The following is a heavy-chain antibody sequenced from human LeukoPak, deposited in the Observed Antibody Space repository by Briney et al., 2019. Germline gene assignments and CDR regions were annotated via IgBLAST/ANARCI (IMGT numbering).Heavy chain of an antibody. Sequence: PGRSLRLSCAASGFTFSSYAMQWVRQAPGKGLEWVAVISYDGSDKNYAGSVKGRFTISRDNSKNTLYLQMNSLRADDTAVYYCARAVYRSGGYYFDYWGQGTLVIVSS. CDR3: ARAVYRSGGYYFDY. CDR1: GFTFSSYA. D-gene: IGHD6-19*01. J-gene: IGHJ4*02. CDR2: ISYDGSDK. V-gene: IGHV3-30*04.